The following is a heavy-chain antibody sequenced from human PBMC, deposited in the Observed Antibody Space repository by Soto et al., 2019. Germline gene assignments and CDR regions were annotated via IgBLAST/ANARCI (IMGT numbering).Heavy chain of an antibody. CDR3: AKSDAFDI. V-gene: IGHV3-30*18. Sequence: QVQLVESGGGVVQPGRSLRLSCAASGFSFSNYGMHWVRQAPGKGLEWVAVISYDGNNKYYADSVKGRFSITRDNSKNTLYLQMNSLRAEDTAVYYCAKSDAFDIWGQGTMVTVSS. J-gene: IGHJ3*02. CDR2: ISYDGNNK. CDR1: GFSFSNYG.